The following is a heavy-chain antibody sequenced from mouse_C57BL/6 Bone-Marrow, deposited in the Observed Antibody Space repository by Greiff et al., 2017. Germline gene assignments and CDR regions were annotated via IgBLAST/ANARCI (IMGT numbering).Heavy chain of an antibody. J-gene: IGHJ1*03. Sequence: EVNLVESGGGLVQSGRSLRLSCATSGFTFSDFYMEWVRQAPGKGLEWIAASRNKANAYTTEYSASVKGRFIVSRDTSQSILYLQMNALRAEDTAIYYCARANWHYWYCDVWGTGTTVTVSS. CDR3: ARANWHYWYCDV. D-gene: IGHD4-1*01. V-gene: IGHV7-1*01. CDR2: SRNKANAYTT. CDR1: GFTFSDFY.